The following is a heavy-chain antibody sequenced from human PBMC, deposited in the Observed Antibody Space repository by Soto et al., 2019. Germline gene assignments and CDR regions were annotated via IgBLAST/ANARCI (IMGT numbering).Heavy chain of an antibody. Sequence: SETLSLTCTVSGGSISSSSYYWGWIRQPPGKGLEWIGSIYYSGSTYYNPSLKSRVTISVDTSKNQFSLKLSSVTAADTAVYYCASVACEGDKPVDYWVQGCLVIVSS. J-gene: IGHJ4*02. CDR1: GGSISSSSYY. CDR2: IYYSGST. V-gene: IGHV4-39*01. CDR3: ASVACEGDKPVDY. D-gene: IGHD2-21*02.